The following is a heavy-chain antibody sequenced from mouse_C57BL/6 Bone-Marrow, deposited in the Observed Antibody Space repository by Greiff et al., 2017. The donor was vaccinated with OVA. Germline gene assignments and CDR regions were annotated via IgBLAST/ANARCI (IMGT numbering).Heavy chain of an antibody. Sequence: VRLQQPGAELVKPGASVRVSCKASGYTFTSYWMHWVKQRPGQGLEWIGRIHPSASDTTYNQNFKGKATLTVDKSSSTAYMQLSSRASEDSAVYYCAIEHLFDYWGQGTTLTVSS. J-gene: IGHJ2*01. CDR1: GYTFTSYW. V-gene: IGHV1-74*01. CDR3: AIEHLFDY. CDR2: IHPSASDT.